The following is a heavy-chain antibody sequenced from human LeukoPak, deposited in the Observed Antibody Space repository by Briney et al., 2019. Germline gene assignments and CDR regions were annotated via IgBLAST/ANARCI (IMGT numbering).Heavy chain of an antibody. D-gene: IGHD5-18*01. V-gene: IGHV3-49*03. CDR1: GFTFGDYA. CDR3: TRVAVDTAMVPFNFDY. Sequence: GGSLRLSCTASGFTFGDYAMSWFRQAPGKGLEWVSFIRSKAFGGTTEYAASVKGRFTISRDDAKTIAYLQMNSLKTEDTAVYYCTRVAVDTAMVPFNFDYWGQGTLVTVSS. J-gene: IGHJ4*02. CDR2: IRSKAFGGTT.